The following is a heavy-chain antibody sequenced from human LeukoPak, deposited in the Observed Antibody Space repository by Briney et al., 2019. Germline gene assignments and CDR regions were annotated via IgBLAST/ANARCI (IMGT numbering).Heavy chain of an antibody. V-gene: IGHV3-11*06. CDR1: GXTFSDYY. CDR3: ASGRLEFGLIAY. Sequence: GGSLRLSCAASGXTFSDYYMYWIRQAPGKGQEWISYITSSSNYTKYADSVKGRFTISRDNAKNSLYLQMNSLRAEDTAVYYCASGRLEFGLIAYWGQGTLVTVSS. CDR2: ITSSSNYT. D-gene: IGHD3-10*01. J-gene: IGHJ4*02.